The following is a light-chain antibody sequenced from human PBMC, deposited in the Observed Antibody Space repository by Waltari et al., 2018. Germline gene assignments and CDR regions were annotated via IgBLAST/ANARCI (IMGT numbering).Light chain of an antibody. CDR1: QSISNY. CDR3: QQTYTTPG. V-gene: IGKV1-39*01. Sequence: DIQMTQSPSSLSASVGDRVTITCRTSQSISNYLNWYQQKPGKAPKLLIYAASSLQSGVPSRFSGSGSGTDCPLTISSLQPEDFATYYCQQTYTTPGFGPGTKVDIE. J-gene: IGKJ3*01. CDR2: AAS.